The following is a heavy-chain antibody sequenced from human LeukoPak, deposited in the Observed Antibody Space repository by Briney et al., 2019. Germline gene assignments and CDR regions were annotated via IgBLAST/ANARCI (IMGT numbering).Heavy chain of an antibody. D-gene: IGHD2-15*01. J-gene: IGHJ4*02. V-gene: IGHV1-2*02. CDR2: INPTSGGT. CDR3: ARETDYCSGGSCYSH. CDR1: GYTFTDYY. Sequence: ASVKVSCKASGYTFTDYYMHWVRQAPGQGLEWMGWINPTSGGTNYAQKFQGRVTMTRDTSISTAYMELSRLRSDDTAVYYCARETDYCSGGSCYSHWGQGTLVTVSS.